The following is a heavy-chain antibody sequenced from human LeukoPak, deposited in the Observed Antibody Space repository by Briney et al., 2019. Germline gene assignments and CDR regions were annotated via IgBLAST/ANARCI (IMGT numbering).Heavy chain of an antibody. V-gene: IGHV3-23*01. Sequence: GGSLRLSCAASGFTSSSYGMSWVRQAPGKGLEWVSAISGSGGSTYYADSVKGRFTISRDNSKNTLYLQMNSLRAEDTAVYYCAKAPFLYGSGSYYAFDYWGQGTLVTVSS. CDR3: AKAPFLYGSGSYYAFDY. CDR1: GFTSSSYG. CDR2: ISGSGGST. D-gene: IGHD3-10*01. J-gene: IGHJ4*02.